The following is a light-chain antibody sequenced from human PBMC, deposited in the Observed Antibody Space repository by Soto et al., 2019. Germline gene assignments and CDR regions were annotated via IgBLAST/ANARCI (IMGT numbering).Light chain of an antibody. CDR2: DTS. J-gene: IGKJ5*01. CDR3: QQRSNWRIT. V-gene: IGKV3-11*01. Sequence: ETVSTPSPATLSLSPGESATLSGRAIQSVSSSLAWYQQKPGQAHRLLISDTSNRATGIPARFSGSGSGTDFTLTLSTLETEDFAVYDCQQRSNWRITVGKG. CDR1: QSVSSS.